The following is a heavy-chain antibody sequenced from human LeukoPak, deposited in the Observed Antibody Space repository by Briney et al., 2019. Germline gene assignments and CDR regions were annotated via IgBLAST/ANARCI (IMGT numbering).Heavy chain of an antibody. Sequence: PGGSLRLSCAASGFKFGSFSRNWVRQAPGKGLEWLSYITSDSSSTYYSDSVKGRFTISRDNAKNSLYLQMNSLRAEDTAVYYCARVIGSYGDSAYWGQGTLVTVSS. CDR3: ARVIGSYGDSAY. CDR2: ITSDSSST. V-gene: IGHV3-48*04. J-gene: IGHJ4*02. D-gene: IGHD4-17*01. CDR1: GFKFGSFS.